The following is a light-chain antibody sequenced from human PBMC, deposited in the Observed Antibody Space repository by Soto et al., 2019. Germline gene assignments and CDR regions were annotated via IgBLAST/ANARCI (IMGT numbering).Light chain of an antibody. J-gene: IGKJ5*01. CDR2: GTS. Sequence: VVMTHSPATLSVSPGEGATLSCRASQSVTSNYLAWYQQKPGKAPRLLIHGTSNRATGVPDRFSGSGSGTDFTLTISRLEPEDFAVYYCQQYGSSPINFGQGTQLEIK. V-gene: IGKV3-20*01. CDR3: QQYGSSPIN. CDR1: QSVTSNY.